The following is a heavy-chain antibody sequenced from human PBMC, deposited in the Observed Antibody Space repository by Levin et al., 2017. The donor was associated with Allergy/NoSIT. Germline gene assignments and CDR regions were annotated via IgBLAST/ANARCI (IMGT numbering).Heavy chain of an antibody. CDR2: IYTSGST. J-gene: IGHJ6*02. V-gene: IGHV4-4*07. Sequence: PSQTLSLTCTVSGGSISRYYWSWIRQPAGKGLEWIGRIYTSGSTNYNPSLKSRVTMSVDTSKNQFSLKLSSVTAADTAVYYCARDTDSSGWSPVRSYRSWYYYGMDVWGQGTTVTVSS. CDR1: GGSISRYY. D-gene: IGHD6-19*01. CDR3: ARDTDSSGWSPVRSYRSWYYYGMDV.